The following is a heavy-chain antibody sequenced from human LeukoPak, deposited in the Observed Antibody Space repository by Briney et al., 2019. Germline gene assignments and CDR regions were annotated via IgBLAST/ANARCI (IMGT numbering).Heavy chain of an antibody. CDR1: GFTFSSYA. V-gene: IGHV3-64*02. CDR3: ARENTFFDL. CDR2: ISSNGGST. Sequence: GGSLRLSCAASGFTFSSYAMHWVRQAPGEGLEYVSTISSNGGSTYYADSVKGRFIISRDDSKNTLYLQMGSLRAEDMAVFYCARENTFFDLWGQGALVTVSS. J-gene: IGHJ4*02.